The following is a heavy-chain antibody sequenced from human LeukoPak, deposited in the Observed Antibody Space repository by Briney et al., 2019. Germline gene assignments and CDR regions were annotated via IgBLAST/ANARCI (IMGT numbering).Heavy chain of an antibody. CDR2: INHSGST. V-gene: IGHV4-34*01. CDR3: ARGTTAVVNFDY. D-gene: IGHD4-23*01. J-gene: IGHJ4*02. CDR1: GGSFSGYY. Sequence: SETLSLTCAVYGGSFSGYYWSWIRQPPGKGLEWIGEINHSGSTNYNPSLKSRVTISVDPSKNQFSLKLSSVTAADTAVYYCARGTTAVVNFDYWGQGTLVTVSS.